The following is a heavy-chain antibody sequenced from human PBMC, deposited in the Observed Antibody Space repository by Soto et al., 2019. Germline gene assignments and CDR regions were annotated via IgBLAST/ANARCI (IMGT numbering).Heavy chain of an antibody. J-gene: IGHJ1*01. CDR3: ALGASSGYYYVAEYLQH. V-gene: IGHV3-21*01. CDR1: GFTFSSYS. CDR2: ISSSSSYI. Sequence: PGGSLRLSCAASGFTFSSYSMNWVRQAPGKGLEWVSSISSSSSYIYYADSVKGRFTISRDNAKNSLYLQMNSLRAEDTAVYYCALGASSGYYYVAEYLQHWGQGTLVTVSS. D-gene: IGHD3-22*01.